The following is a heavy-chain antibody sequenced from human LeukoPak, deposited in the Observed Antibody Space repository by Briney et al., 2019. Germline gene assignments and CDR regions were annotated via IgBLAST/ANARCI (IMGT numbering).Heavy chain of an antibody. V-gene: IGHV3-23*01. CDR1: GFTFSSYA. CDR3: AKEGYCSGGSCYPYYFDY. CDR2: ISGSGGST. Sequence: GGSLRLSCAASGFTFSSYAMNWVRQAPGKGLEWVSAISGSGGSTYYADSVKGRFTISRDNSKNTLYLQMNSLRAEDTAVYYCAKEGYCSGGSCYPYYFDYWGQGTLVTVSS. D-gene: IGHD2-15*01. J-gene: IGHJ4*02.